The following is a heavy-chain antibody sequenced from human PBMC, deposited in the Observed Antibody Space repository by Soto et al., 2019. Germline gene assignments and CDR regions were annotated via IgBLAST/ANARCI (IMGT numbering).Heavy chain of an antibody. Sequence: ASVKVSCKASGYTFSNYYMHRVRQAPGQGLEWMGIINPSGGSTSYAQKFQGRVTMTRDTSTSTVYMELSSLRSEDTAVYYCARADSGYFFDCWGQGTLVTVSS. D-gene: IGHD5-12*01. CDR3: ARADSGYFFDC. CDR1: GYTFSNYY. V-gene: IGHV1-46*03. J-gene: IGHJ4*02. CDR2: INPSGGST.